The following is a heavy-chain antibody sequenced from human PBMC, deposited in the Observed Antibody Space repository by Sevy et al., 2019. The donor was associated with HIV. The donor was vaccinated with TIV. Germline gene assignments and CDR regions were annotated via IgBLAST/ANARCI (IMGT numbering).Heavy chain of an antibody. CDR3: AKGFIAARNYYYYYMDV. CDR2: ISWNSGSI. CDR1: GFTFDDYA. V-gene: IGHV3-9*01. Sequence: GGSLRLSCAASGFTFDDYAMHWVRHAPGKGLEWVSGISWNSGSIGYADSVKGRFTISRDNAKNSLYLQMNSLRAEDTALYYCAKGFIAARNYYYYYMDVWGKGTTVTVSS. D-gene: IGHD6-6*01. J-gene: IGHJ6*03.